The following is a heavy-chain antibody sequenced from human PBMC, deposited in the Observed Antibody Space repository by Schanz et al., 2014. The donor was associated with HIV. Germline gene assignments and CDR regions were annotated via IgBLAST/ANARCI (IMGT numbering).Heavy chain of an antibody. V-gene: IGHV3-20*04. CDR2: INWSGSST. D-gene: IGHD3-22*01. CDR1: GFIFQDYA. CDR3: VHDDSDNDGFEM. J-gene: IGHJ3*02. Sequence: EVQLVESGGGVVRPGGSLRLSCAASGFIFQDYAMSWVRQAPGKGLEWVSGINWSGSSTAYADSVKGRFTISRDNAKKSLYLQVNSLRAEDTAVYYCVHDDSDNDGFEMWGQGTMVTVSS.